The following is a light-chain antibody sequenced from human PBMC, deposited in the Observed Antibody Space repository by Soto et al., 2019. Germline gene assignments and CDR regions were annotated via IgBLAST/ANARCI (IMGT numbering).Light chain of an antibody. J-gene: IGKJ1*01. CDR3: QQYYSYFT. Sequence: AIRMTQSPSSLSASTGARVTITCRASQGISSYLAWYQQKPGKAPKLLIYAASTLQSGVPSRFSGSGSGTDFTLTISWLQSEDFSTYYCQQYYSYFTFGQGTKVEIK. CDR1: QGISSY. V-gene: IGKV1-8*01. CDR2: AAS.